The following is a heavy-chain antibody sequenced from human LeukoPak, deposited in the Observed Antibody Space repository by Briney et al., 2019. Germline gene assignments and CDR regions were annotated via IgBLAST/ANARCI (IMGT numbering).Heavy chain of an antibody. J-gene: IGHJ4*02. Sequence: ETLSLTCTVSGGSINSSSYYWSWIRQPPGKGLEWIGYIYYSGSTNYNPSLKSRVTISVDTSKNQFSLKLSSVTAADTAVYYCARAKQWLDDSGFDYWGQGTLVTVSS. CDR2: IYYSGST. D-gene: IGHD6-19*01. CDR3: ARAKQWLDDSGFDY. CDR1: GGSINSSSYY. V-gene: IGHV4-61*01.